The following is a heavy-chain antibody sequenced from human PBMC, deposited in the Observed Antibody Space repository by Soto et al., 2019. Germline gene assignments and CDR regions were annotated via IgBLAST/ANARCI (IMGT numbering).Heavy chain of an antibody. V-gene: IGHV4-38-2*01. J-gene: IGHJ4*02. D-gene: IGHD5-18*01. Sequence: PSETLSLTCAVSGYSISSGYYWGWIRQPPGKGLEWIGSIYHSGSTYYNPSLKSRVTISVDTSKNQFSLKLSSVTAADTAVYYCARVGHSYCKYDFDYWGQGTLVTVSS. CDR3: ARVGHSYCKYDFDY. CDR1: GYSISSGYY. CDR2: IYHSGST.